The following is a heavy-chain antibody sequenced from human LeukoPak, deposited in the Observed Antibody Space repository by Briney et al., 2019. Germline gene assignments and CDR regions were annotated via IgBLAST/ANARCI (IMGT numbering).Heavy chain of an antibody. CDR1: GFIFSSYW. CDR3: ARDRALYDSRRGYYYTEDDY. CDR2: MNQDGSEK. D-gene: IGHD3-22*01. J-gene: IGHJ4*02. Sequence: GRSLRLSCAVSGFIFSSYWMSWVRQAPGKGLEWVANMNQDGSEKYYLDSVKGRFTISRDNAKSSLYLQMNSLRGDDTALYYCARDRALYDSRRGYYYTEDDYWGQGTLVTVSS. V-gene: IGHV3-7*01.